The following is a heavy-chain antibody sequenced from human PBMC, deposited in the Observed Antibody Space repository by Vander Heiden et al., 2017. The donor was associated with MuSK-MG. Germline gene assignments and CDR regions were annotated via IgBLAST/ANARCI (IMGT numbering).Heavy chain of an antibody. Sequence: QVQLVQSGSELKKPGASVKVSCNASGYTFTSYAMNWVRQAPGQGLEWMGWINTNTGNPTYAQGFTGRFVFSLDTSVSTAYLQICSLKAEDTAVYYCARQYSSSWYTFIGYYYGMDVWGQGTTVTVSS. CDR2: INTNTGNP. D-gene: IGHD6-13*01. CDR1: GYTFTSYA. J-gene: IGHJ6*02. CDR3: ARQYSSSWYTFIGYYYGMDV. V-gene: IGHV7-4-1*01.